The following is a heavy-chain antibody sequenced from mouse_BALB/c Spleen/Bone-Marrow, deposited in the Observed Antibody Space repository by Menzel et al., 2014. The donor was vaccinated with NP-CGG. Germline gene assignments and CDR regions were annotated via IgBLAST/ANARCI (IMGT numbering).Heavy chain of an antibody. J-gene: IGHJ2*01. Sequence: QVQLKESGAELVKPGASVKLSCRASGYTFTSYYMYWVKQRPRQGLEWIGEINPSNGGTNFNEKFKSRATLTVDKSSSTAYMQLSSLTSEDSAVYYCTRGRTWDFDYWGQGTTLTVSS. V-gene: IGHV1S81*02. CDR1: GYTFTSYY. D-gene: IGHD4-1*01. CDR2: INPSNGGT. CDR3: TRGRTWDFDY.